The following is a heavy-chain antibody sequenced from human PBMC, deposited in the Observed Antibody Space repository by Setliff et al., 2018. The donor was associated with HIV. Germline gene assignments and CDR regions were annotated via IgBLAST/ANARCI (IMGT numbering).Heavy chain of an antibody. J-gene: IGHJ5*02. D-gene: IGHD3-9*01. CDR2: VYYNGAT. Sequence: TLSLTCTVSGGSIASSTHYWAWIRQPPGKGLEWIGSVYYNGATDHNPSLKSRVTISVDTSNQQFSLKLCSVTAADTAVYYCARHEGYNDFLTGYFRYKWYDPWGQGTLVTVSS. V-gene: IGHV4-39*01. CDR1: GGSIASSTHY. CDR3: ARHEGYNDFLTGYFRYKWYDP.